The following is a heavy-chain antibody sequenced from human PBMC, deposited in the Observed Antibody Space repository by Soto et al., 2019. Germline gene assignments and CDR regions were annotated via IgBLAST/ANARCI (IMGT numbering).Heavy chain of an antibody. CDR1: GFTFSSYA. J-gene: IGHJ6*02. CDR3: ARDVNLRSDYYYGMDV. V-gene: IGHV3-30-3*01. Sequence: PGGSLRLSCAASGFTFSSYAMHWVRQAPGKGLEWVAVISYDGSNKYYADSVKGRFTISRDNSKNTLYLQMNSLRAEDTAVYYCARDVNLRSDYYYGMDVWGQGTTVTVSS. CDR2: ISYDGSNK. D-gene: IGHD4-17*01.